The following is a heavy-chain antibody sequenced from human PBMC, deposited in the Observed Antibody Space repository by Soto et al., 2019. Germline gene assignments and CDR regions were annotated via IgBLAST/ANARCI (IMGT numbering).Heavy chain of an antibody. D-gene: IGHD2-2*02. CDR1: GFDFNNYG. Sequence: GSLRLSCAASGFDFNNYGMSWVRQAPGKGLEWVSIITNSGTNTYYVDSVEGRFTISRDNSKNTLYLQMNSLRAEDTAVYYCASTFYTGVLRGYFDYWGQGTLVTVSS. V-gene: IGHV3-23*01. CDR3: ASTFYTGVLRGYFDY. J-gene: IGHJ4*02. CDR2: ITNSGTNT.